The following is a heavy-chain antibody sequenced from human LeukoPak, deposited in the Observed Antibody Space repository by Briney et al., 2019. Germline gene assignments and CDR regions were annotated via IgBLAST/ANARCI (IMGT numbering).Heavy chain of an antibody. CDR1: GYSFTNSL. CDR3: ARLDSGGYYYDPH. J-gene: IGHJ4*02. D-gene: IGHD3-22*01. V-gene: IGHV5-51*01. CDR2: SRPGDSDT. Sequence: GESLKISCQGAGYSFTNSLIGWVRQMAGKGLEWMGISRPGDSDTRYSPSFQGQVTISVDKSINTAYLKWSSLKASDSAMYYCARLDSGGYYYDPHWGQGTLVTVSS.